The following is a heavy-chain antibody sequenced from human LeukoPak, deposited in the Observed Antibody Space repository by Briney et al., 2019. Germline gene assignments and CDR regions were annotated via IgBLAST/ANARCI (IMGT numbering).Heavy chain of an antibody. D-gene: IGHD3-10*01. CDR2: IYYNGES. CDR1: GGSISNYH. J-gene: IGHJ4*02. CDR3: ARDRGVMGFDS. V-gene: IGHV4-59*01. Sequence: PSETLSLTCTVSGGSISNYHWSWIRQSPGKGLERIGYIYYNGESNYNPSLKSRVTISVDTSKNQFALRLTSVSAADTAVYYCARDRGVMGFDSWGQGTLVTVSS.